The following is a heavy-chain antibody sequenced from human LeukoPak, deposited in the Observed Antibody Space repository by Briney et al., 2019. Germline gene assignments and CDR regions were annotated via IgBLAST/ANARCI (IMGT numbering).Heavy chain of an antibody. Sequence: GGSLRLSCAASGFTFSSYSMNWVRQAPGKGLEWVSYISSVSNTIYDADSVKGRFTISRDNAKNSLYLQMTSLRAEDTAMYYCARDGWFGDYNWFDPWGQGTLVTVSS. D-gene: IGHD3-10*01. CDR2: ISSVSNTI. CDR3: ARDGWFGDYNWFDP. V-gene: IGHV3-48*01. CDR1: GFTFSSYS. J-gene: IGHJ5*02.